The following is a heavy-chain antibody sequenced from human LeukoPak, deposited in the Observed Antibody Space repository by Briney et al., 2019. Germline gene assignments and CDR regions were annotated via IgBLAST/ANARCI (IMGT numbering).Heavy chain of an antibody. J-gene: IGHJ6*03. D-gene: IGHD1-1*01. Sequence: SETLSLTRAVSGGSISNYYWSWIRQPAGEGLEWIGRIYTSGSTNYNPSLKSRVTMSVDTSKNQFSLKLSSVTAADTAVYYCARGSSVSPSTYYYYYMDVWGKGTTVTVSS. CDR3: ARGSSVSPSTYYYYYMDV. V-gene: IGHV4-4*07. CDR1: GGSISNYY. CDR2: IYTSGST.